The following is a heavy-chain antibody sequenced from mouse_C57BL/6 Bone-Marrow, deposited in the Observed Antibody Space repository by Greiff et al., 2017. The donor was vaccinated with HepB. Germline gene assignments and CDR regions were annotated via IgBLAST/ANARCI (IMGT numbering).Heavy chain of an antibody. V-gene: IGHV1-81*01. CDR1: GYTFTSYG. CDR2: IYPRSGNT. CDR3: ARACLRRLFAY. J-gene: IGHJ3*01. D-gene: IGHD1-2*01. Sequence: QVQLQQSGAELARPGASVKLSCKASGYTFTSYGISWVKQRTGQGLEWIGEIYPRSGNTYYNEKFKGKATLTADKSSSTAYMELSSLTSEDSAVYFCARACLRRLFAYWGQGTLVTVSA.